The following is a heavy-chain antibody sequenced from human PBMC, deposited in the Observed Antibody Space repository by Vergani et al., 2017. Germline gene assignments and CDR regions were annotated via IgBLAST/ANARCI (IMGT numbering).Heavy chain of an antibody. D-gene: IGHD3-10*01. Sequence: QVRLQESGPGLVKPSETLSLTCSVSGGSMSGYYWSWIRQPPGNELEWIGYMYHSGSTNYNPSLETRGTISGDTSKNQFPLKLNSVAAADTAVYYCGRVADCYGLGSRRLDLWGQGILVTVSS. CDR2: MYHSGST. CDR1: GGSMSGYY. V-gene: IGHV4-59*01. CDR3: GRVADCYGLGSRRLDL. J-gene: IGHJ5*02.